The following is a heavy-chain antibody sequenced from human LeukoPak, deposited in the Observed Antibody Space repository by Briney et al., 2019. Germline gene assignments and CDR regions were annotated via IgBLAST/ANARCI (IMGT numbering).Heavy chain of an antibody. D-gene: IGHD3-22*01. CDR2: ISSSSSYI. V-gene: IGHV3-21*04. J-gene: IGHJ6*03. CDR1: GFTFSSYS. CDR3: ARVPPSYYDSSGPHYYYYYMDV. Sequence: GGSLRLSCAASGFTFSSYSMNWVRQAPGKGLEWVSSISSSSSYIYYADSVKGRFTISRDNAKNSLYLQMNSLRAEDTALYHCARVPPSYYDSSGPHYYYYYMDVWGKGITVTISS.